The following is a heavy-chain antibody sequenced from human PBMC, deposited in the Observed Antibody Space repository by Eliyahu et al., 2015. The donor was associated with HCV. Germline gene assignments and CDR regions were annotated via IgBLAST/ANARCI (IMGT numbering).Heavy chain of an antibody. V-gene: IGHV3-23*01. CDR3: AKAPKTWYYFDY. Sequence: EVQLLESGGGLVQPGGSLRLSCTASGFTFSNYAMNWVRQAPGKGLEWVSSIRGSGDTTYYADSVKGRFTISRDNSKNTLYLQMNSLRAEDTAVYYCAKAPKTWYYFDYWGQGTQVTVSS. CDR2: IRGSGDTT. CDR1: GFTFSNYA. J-gene: IGHJ4*02.